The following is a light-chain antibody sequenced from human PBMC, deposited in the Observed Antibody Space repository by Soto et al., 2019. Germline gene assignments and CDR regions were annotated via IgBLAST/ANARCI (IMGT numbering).Light chain of an antibody. J-gene: IGKJ1*01. CDR1: QSISSW. CDR3: QQYNSYSRG. V-gene: IGKV1-5*01. Sequence: DIQMTQSPSTLSASVGDRVTITCRASQSISSWLAWYQQKPGKAPKLLIYDAPSLESGVPSRFSGSGSGTEFTLTISCLQPDDFATYYCQQYNSYSRGFGQGTKVEIK. CDR2: DAP.